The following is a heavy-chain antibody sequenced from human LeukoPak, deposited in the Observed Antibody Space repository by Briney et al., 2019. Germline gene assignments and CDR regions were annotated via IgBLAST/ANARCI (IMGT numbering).Heavy chain of an antibody. Sequence: GGSLRLSCVASGFTFSSYWMHWVRQAPGKGPVWVSRVISDGSSTSYADSVKGRFTISRDNAKNSLYLQMNSLRAEDTALYYCAKDATTWVRAPDYWGQGTLVTVSS. J-gene: IGHJ4*02. D-gene: IGHD1-26*01. CDR3: AKDATTWVRAPDY. CDR2: VISDGSST. CDR1: GFTFSSYW. V-gene: IGHV3-74*01.